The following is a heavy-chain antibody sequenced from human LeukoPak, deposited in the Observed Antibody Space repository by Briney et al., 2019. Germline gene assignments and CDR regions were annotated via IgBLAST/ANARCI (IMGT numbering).Heavy chain of an antibody. CDR1: GFTFSSYA. V-gene: IGHV3-23*01. CDR2: ISGSGRSK. CDR3: AKDCKTDWSDY. J-gene: IGHJ4*02. D-gene: IGHD3-9*01. Sequence: GGSLRLSCAASGFTFSSYAMSWLPQAPGKGLEWVSAISGSGRSKYYADSGKGRFTISKDNSKNTRYLQMNSRRAEDTAVYYCAKDCKTDWSDYWGEGALVTVSS.